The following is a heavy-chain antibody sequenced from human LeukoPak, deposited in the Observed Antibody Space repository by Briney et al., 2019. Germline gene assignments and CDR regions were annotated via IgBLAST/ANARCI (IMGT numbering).Heavy chain of an antibody. CDR1: GFTFSSYE. V-gene: IGHV3-48*03. CDR2: ISTSGSTI. J-gene: IGHJ4*02. Sequence: QTGXXLRLSCAASGFTFSSYEVNWVRQAPGKGLEWVSYISTSGSTIYYADSVKGRFTISRDNAKDSLYLQVSSLRAEDTAVYYCARGNSGTYYPFDNWGQGTLVTVSS. CDR3: ARGNSGTYYPFDN. D-gene: IGHD1-26*01.